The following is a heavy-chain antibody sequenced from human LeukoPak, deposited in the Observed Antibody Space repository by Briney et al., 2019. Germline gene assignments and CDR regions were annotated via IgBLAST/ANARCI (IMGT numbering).Heavy chain of an antibody. J-gene: IGHJ6*02. CDR2: IYYSGST. Sequence: SETLSLTCTVSGGSISSGDYCWSWIRQPPGKGLEWIGYIYYSGSTYYDPSLKSRVTISVGTSKNQFSLKLSSVTAADTAVYYCARSYYYYYGMDVWGQGTTVTVSS. CDR3: ARSYYYYYGMDV. V-gene: IGHV4-30-4*01. CDR1: GGSISSGDYC.